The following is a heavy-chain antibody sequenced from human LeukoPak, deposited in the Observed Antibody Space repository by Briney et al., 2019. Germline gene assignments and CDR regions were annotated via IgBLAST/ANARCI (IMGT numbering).Heavy chain of an antibody. J-gene: IGHJ5*02. CDR1: GYTFTSYY. CDR3: ARAPGGYYGDYPLRFDP. CDR2: IIPIFGTA. V-gene: IGHV1-69*13. D-gene: IGHD4-17*01. Sequence: SVKVSCKASGYTFTSYYMHWVRQAPGQGLEWMGGIIPIFGTANYAQKFQGRVTITADESTSTAYMELSSLRSEDTAVYYCARAPGGYYGDYPLRFDPWGQGTLVTVSS.